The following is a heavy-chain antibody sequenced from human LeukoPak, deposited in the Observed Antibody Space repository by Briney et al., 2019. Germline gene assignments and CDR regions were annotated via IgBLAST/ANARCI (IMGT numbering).Heavy chain of an antibody. CDR3: AKGTMARGFDY. V-gene: IGHV3-23*01. Sequence: GGSLRLSCAASGFTFTSYGMSWVRQAPGKGLEWVSTINTSGATTYYADSVKGGFTISRDNSKNTLYLQMNSLRAEDTAVYYCAKGTMARGFDYWGQGTLVTVSS. CDR2: INTSGATT. CDR1: GFTFTSYG. D-gene: IGHD3-10*01. J-gene: IGHJ4*02.